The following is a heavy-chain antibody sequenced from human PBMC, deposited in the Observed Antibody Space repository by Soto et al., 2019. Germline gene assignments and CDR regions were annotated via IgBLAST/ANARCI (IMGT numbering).Heavy chain of an antibody. CDR2: IYHTKST. J-gene: IGHJ4*02. CDR3: ARYDFGTFDY. V-gene: IGHV4-4*02. CDR1: GDSISSSFW. D-gene: IGHD4-17*01. Sequence: SETLSLTCAVSGDSISSSFWWSWVRQPPGKGLEWIGEIYHTKSTVFNPSLKSRVTISVDKSKNQFSLNLDSVTAADTAVYYCARYDFGTFDYWGRGILVTVSS.